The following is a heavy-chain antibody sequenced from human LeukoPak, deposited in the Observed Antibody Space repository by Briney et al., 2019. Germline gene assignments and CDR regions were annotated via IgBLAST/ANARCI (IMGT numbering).Heavy chain of an antibody. D-gene: IGHD3-22*01. Sequence: PSETLSLTCAVYGGSFSAYYWSWIRHPPPQGLEWIGEINHSGSTNYNPSLKSRVTISVDTSKNQFALKLSSVTAADTAVYYCASFGYDSSPWGMDYWGQGTLVTVSS. CDR2: INHSGST. V-gene: IGHV4-34*01. CDR3: ASFGYDSSPWGMDY. J-gene: IGHJ4*02. CDR1: GGSFSAYY.